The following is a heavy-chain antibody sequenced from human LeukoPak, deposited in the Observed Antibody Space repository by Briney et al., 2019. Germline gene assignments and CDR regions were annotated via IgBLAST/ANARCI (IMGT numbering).Heavy chain of an antibody. CDR2: IYPGDSDS. CDR1: GYSFTSYW. CDR3: ARRIGTSGYYYFDY. Sequence: GESLKISCKGSGYSFTSYWIVRVRQMPGKGLEWMGIIYPGDSDSRYSPSFQGQVTISADRSISTAYLQWSSLKASDTAMYYCARRIGTSGYYYFDYWGQGTLVTVSS. V-gene: IGHV5-51*01. D-gene: IGHD3-22*01. J-gene: IGHJ4*02.